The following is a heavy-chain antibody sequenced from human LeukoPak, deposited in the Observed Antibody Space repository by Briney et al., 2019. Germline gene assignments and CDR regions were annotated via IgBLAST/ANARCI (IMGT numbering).Heavy chain of an antibody. CDR3: ARGPYGDYFYY. J-gene: IGHJ4*02. Sequence: SETLSLTCAVYGGSFSGYYWSWIRQPPGKGLEWIGEINHSGGTNYNPSLKSRVTISVDTSKNQFSLKLSSVTAADTAVYYCARGPYGDYFYYWGQGTLVTVSS. CDR2: INHSGGT. D-gene: IGHD4-17*01. CDR1: GGSFSGYY. V-gene: IGHV4-34*01.